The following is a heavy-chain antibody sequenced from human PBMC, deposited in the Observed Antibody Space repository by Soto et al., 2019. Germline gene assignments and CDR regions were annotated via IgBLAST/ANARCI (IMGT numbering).Heavy chain of an antibody. D-gene: IGHD3-3*01. CDR1: GGSISSGGYS. Sequence: SETLSLTCAVSGGSISSGGYSWSWIRQPPGKGLEWIGYIYHSGSTYYNPSLKSRVTISVDRSKNQFSLKLSSVTAADTAVYYCARDYDFWSGYPYYYGMDVWGQGTTVTVSS. CDR2: IYHSGST. J-gene: IGHJ6*02. CDR3: ARDYDFWSGYPYYYGMDV. V-gene: IGHV4-30-2*01.